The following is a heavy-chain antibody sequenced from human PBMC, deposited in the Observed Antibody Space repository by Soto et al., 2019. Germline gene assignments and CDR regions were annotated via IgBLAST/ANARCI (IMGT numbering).Heavy chain of an antibody. CDR1: GGTFSSYA. V-gene: IGHV1-69*17. J-gene: IGHJ3*02. CDR3: AKAYDPFAFDI. Sequence: QVQLVQSGAEVKKPGSSVKVSCKASGGTFSSYAISWVRQAPGQGLEWMGGIIPIFGIANFAQKFQGRVTISLDKSTSPAYMELSSLRSEVTAVYYCAKAYDPFAFDIWGQGTMFTVSS. CDR2: IIPIFGIA. D-gene: IGHD2-21*01.